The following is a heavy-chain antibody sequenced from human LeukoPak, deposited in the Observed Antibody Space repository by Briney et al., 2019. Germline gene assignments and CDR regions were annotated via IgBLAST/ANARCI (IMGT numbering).Heavy chain of an antibody. CDR3: ARDHGLGYNWNPFDY. J-gene: IGHJ4*02. CDR2: IKQDGSEK. Sequence: GGSLRLSCVASGFTFSSRDWMTWVRQAPGKGLEWVANIKQDGSEKNYVDSVKGRFTISRDNAKNSLYLQMNSLRAEDTAVYYCARDHGLGYNWNPFDYWGQGTLVTVSS. CDR1: GFTFSSRDW. V-gene: IGHV3-7*01. D-gene: IGHD1-20*01.